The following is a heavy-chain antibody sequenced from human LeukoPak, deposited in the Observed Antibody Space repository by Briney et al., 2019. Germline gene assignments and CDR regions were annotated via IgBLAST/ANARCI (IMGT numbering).Heavy chain of an antibody. Sequence: PSETLSLTCAVYGGSFSDYFWGWIRQPPGKGLEWIGEINHSGRTYYNPSLKSRVTISVDTSKNQFSLKLSSVTAADTAVYYCARGQFIAARLFDYWGQGTLVTVSS. D-gene: IGHD6-6*01. CDR3: ARGQFIAARLFDY. V-gene: IGHV4-34*01. CDR2: INHSGRT. J-gene: IGHJ4*02. CDR1: GGSFSDYF.